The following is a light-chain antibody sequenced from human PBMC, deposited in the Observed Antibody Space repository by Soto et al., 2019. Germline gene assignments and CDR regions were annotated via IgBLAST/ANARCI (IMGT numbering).Light chain of an antibody. CDR1: QSVSSD. CDR3: QQYNNWPIT. J-gene: IGKJ5*01. Sequence: EVVMTQSPATLSVSPGERATLSCRASQSVSSDLAWYHQKPGQAPRLLIYGASTRATGIPGRFSGSESGTEFTLTISSLQSEDFAVYYCQQYNNWPITFGQGTRLEIK. CDR2: GAS. V-gene: IGKV3-15*01.